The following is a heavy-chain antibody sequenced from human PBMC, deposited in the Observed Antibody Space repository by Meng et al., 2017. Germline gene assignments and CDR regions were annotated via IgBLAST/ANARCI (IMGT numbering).Heavy chain of an antibody. CDR3: AAYSGYDYYFDY. J-gene: IGHJ4*02. Sequence: VQLVTAGAEVEQPGASMKVSCKVSGYNLTELSIHWVRQAPGKGLEWMGGFDPEDGETIYVQKFQGRVTMTEDTSTDTAYMELSSLRSEDTAVYYCAAYSGYDYYFDYWGQGTLVTVSS. CDR1: GYNLTELS. CDR2: FDPEDGET. V-gene: IGHV1-24*01. D-gene: IGHD5-12*01.